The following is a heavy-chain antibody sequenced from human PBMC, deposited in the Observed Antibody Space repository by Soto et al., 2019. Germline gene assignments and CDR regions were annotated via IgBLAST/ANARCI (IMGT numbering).Heavy chain of an antibody. CDR1: GGSISNYY. CDR2: VYYSGNT. V-gene: IGHV4-59*01. J-gene: IGHJ4*02. CDR3: ARDTYYYDSSGYSPAFDY. Sequence: PSETLSLTCTISGGSISNYYWTWIRQTPGKGLEWIGYVYYSGNTNYNPSLKSRVSISVDMSKNQFSLELSSVTAADTAMYYCARDTYYYDSSGYSPAFDYWGQGTLVTVSS. D-gene: IGHD3-22*01.